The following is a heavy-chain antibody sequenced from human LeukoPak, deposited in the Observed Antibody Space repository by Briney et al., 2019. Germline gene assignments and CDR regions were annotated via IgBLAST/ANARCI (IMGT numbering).Heavy chain of an antibody. CDR1: GGSISSYY. V-gene: IGHV4-59*08. CDR3: GRHAVGYGNYFDF. Sequence: PSETLSLTCTVSGGSISSYYWSWIRQPPGKGLEWIGYIYFSGSTKYSPSLESRVTISVDASKNQFSLRLSSVTAADTAVYYCGRHAVGYGNYFDFWGQGTLVTVSS. CDR2: IYFSGST. D-gene: IGHD5-12*01. J-gene: IGHJ4*02.